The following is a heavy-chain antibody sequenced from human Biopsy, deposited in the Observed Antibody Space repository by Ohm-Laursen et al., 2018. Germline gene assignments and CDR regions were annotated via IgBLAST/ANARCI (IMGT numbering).Heavy chain of an antibody. CDR1: GYSFTSYG. J-gene: IGHJ4*02. CDR3: ARVTLPLYLDY. CDR2: ISGYNGNT. Sequence: ASVKVSCKASGYSFTSYGISWVRQAPGEGLEWMGRISGYNGNTNYAQKFQGRVTMTADTSTSTVYMEVRGLRSDDPAVYYCARVTLPLYLDYWGQGTRVSVSS. V-gene: IGHV1-18*01. D-gene: IGHD5/OR15-5a*01.